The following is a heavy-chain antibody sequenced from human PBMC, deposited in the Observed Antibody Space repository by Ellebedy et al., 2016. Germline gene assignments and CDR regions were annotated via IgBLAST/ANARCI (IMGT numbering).Heavy chain of an antibody. V-gene: IGHV3-48*02. CDR2: ISTSSGAV. J-gene: IGHJ4*02. Sequence: GGSLRLXXAASGFSFSTYIMNWVRQVPGKGLEWVSCISTSSGAVYYADSVKGRFTISRDNAKNSLYLQMDSLRDEDTAVYYCARDRGSNSWPYFDYWGQGALVTVSS. CDR3: ARDRGSNSWPYFDY. D-gene: IGHD6-13*01. CDR1: GFSFSTYI.